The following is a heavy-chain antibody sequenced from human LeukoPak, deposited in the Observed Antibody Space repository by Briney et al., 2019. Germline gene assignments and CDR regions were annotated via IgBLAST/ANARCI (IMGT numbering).Heavy chain of an antibody. V-gene: IGHV4-4*07. D-gene: IGHD3-22*01. J-gene: IGHJ4*02. CDR1: GGSISSYY. CDR2: IYTGGST. CDR3: ASLLPTYKRLLLPPSYYFDY. Sequence: SETLSLTCTVSGGSISSYYWSWIRQPAGKGLEWIGRIYTGGSTNYNPSLKSRVTISVDTSKNQFSLKLSSVTAADTAVYYCASLLPTYKRLLLPPSYYFDYWGQGTLVTVSS.